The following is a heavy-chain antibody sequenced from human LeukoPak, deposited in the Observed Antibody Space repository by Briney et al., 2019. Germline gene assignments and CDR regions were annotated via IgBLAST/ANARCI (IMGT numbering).Heavy chain of an antibody. V-gene: IGHV3-23*01. J-gene: IGHJ3*02. CDR3: AKDLRAGLLWFGLDAFDI. D-gene: IGHD3-10*01. CDR2: ISGSGGST. Sequence: GGSLRLSCAASGFTFSNYAMSWVRQAPGVGLEWVSAISGSGGSTYYADSVKGRFTISRDNSKNTLYLQMNSLRAEDTAVYYCAKDLRAGLLWFGLDAFDIWGQGTMVTVSS. CDR1: GFTFSNYA.